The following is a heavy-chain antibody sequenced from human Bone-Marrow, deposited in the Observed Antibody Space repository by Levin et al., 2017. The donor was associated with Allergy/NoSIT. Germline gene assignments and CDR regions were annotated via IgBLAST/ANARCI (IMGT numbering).Heavy chain of an antibody. D-gene: IGHD2-15*01. V-gene: IGHV4-59*08. Sequence: PGGSLRLSCTVSGDSMGNNYWSWVRQPPGKALEWIGYIYKTGSTEYNPSLRSRVAISADPSKNYFSLKLSSVTAADTAVYYCSRHIVFVPGYYYYAMDVWGRGTAVVVSS. CDR1: GDSMGNNY. J-gene: IGHJ6*02. CDR3: SRHIVFVPGYYYYAMDV. CDR2: IYKTGST.